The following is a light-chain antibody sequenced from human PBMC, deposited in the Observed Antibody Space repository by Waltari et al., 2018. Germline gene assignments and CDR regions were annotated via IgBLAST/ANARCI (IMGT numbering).Light chain of an antibody. Sequence: SYVLTQAPSVSVAPGETARITCGGNNIADKNVHWYQQKPGQAPVLVIFYDSDRPSGIPERFSGPNSGNTATLTISRAEAGDEADYYCQVWDTSIDLSVFGTGTKVTVL. J-gene: IGLJ1*01. CDR1: NIADKN. CDR2: YDS. V-gene: IGLV3-21*04. CDR3: QVWDTSIDLSV.